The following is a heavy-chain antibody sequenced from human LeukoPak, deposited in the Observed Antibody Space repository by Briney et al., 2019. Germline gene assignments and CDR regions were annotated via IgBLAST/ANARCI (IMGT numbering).Heavy chain of an antibody. V-gene: IGHV3-21*04. CDR2: ISISSSYI. D-gene: IGHD6-13*01. Sequence: GGSLRLSCAASGFNFSRHSMNWVRQAPGKGLEWVSYISISSSYINYSDSVKGRFTISRDNAKNSLYLQMSGLSAEDTAVYYCARAVGAAGQDAFDIWGQGTMVTVSS. CDR1: GFNFSRHS. J-gene: IGHJ3*02. CDR3: ARAVGAAGQDAFDI.